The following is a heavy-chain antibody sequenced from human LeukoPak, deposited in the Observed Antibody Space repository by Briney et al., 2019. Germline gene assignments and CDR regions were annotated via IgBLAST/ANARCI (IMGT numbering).Heavy chain of an antibody. J-gene: IGHJ6*02. V-gene: IGHV4-59*12. CDR3: AREGIVGTYGMDV. CDR1: GGSISSYY. Sequence: SETLSLTCTVSGGSISSYYWSWIRQPPGKGLEWIGYIYYSGSTNYNPSLKSRVTISVDTSKNQFSLKLSSVTAADTAVYYCAREGIVGTYGMDVWGQGTTVTVSS. CDR2: IYYSGST. D-gene: IGHD1-26*01.